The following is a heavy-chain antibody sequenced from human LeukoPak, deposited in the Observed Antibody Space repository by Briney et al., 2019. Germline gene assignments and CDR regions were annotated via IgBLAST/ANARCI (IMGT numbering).Heavy chain of an antibody. CDR2: ISTHNGDT. CDR1: GYTFTSDD. CDR3: AQGSGVVDTAFKAPVYYYYYMDV. Sequence: ASVKVSCKASGYTFTSDDITWVRQAPGQGLAWMGWISTHNGDTNYAQKFQGRVTMTTDTSTSTAYMELSSLRSEDTAVYYCAQGSGVVDTAFKAPVYYYYYMDVWGKGTTVTVSS. J-gene: IGHJ6*03. D-gene: IGHD5-18*01. V-gene: IGHV1-18*01.